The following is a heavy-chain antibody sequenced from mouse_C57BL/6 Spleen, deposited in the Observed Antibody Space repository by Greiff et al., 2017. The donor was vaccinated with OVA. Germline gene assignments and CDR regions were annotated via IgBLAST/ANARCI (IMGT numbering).Heavy chain of an antibody. Sequence: VQLQQPGAELVKPGASVSMSCKASGYTFTSYWLTWVKRRPGRGLVWIGDIYPGGGSTNYNAKFKSKATLTVDTSSSTAYMQLSSLTSEDSAVYYCARYDYGSSWVAYWGQGTLVTVSA. CDR1: GYTFTSYW. CDR3: ARYDYGSSWVAY. CDR2: IYPGGGST. D-gene: IGHD1-1*01. V-gene: IGHV1-55*01. J-gene: IGHJ3*01.